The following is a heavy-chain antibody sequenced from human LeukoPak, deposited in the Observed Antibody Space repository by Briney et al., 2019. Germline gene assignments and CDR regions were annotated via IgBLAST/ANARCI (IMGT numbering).Heavy chain of an antibody. CDR3: ARSSRGDAINFDY. V-gene: IGHV3-74*01. J-gene: IGHJ4*02. D-gene: IGHD2-21*02. Sequence: GGSLRLSCAASGFTFSSYWMHWVRQAPGKGLVWVSRLNSDGSSTSYADSVKGRFTISRDNAKNTLYLQMNSLRAENTAVYYCARSSRGDAINFDYWGQGTLVTVSS. CDR2: LNSDGSST. CDR1: GFTFSSYW.